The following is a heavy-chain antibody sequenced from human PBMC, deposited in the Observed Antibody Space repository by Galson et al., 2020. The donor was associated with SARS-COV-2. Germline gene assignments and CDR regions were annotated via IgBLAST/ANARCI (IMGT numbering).Heavy chain of an antibody. CDR1: GFTFSSYA. Sequence: GGSLRLSCAASGFTFSSYAMSWVRQAPGKGLEWVSAISGSGGSTYYADSVKGRFTISRDNSKNTLYLQMNSLRAEDTAVYYCAKDRRITFGGVIGAQYYWGQGTLVTVSS. J-gene: IGHJ4*02. CDR2: ISGSGGST. D-gene: IGHD3-16*02. V-gene: IGHV3-23*01. CDR3: AKDRRITFGGVIGAQYY.